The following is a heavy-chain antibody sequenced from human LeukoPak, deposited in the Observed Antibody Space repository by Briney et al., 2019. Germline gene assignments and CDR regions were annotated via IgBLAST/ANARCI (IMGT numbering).Heavy chain of an antibody. CDR1: GFTFDDYA. V-gene: IGHV3-9*03. CDR2: ISWNSGSI. D-gene: IGHD3-22*01. CDR3: AKGYYYDSSGSALDY. Sequence: GGSQRLSCAASGFTFDDYAMHWVRQAPGKGLEWVSGISWNSGSIGYADSVKGRFTISRDNAKNSLYLQMNSLRAEDMALYYCAKGYYYDSSGSALDYWGQGTLVTVSS. J-gene: IGHJ4*02.